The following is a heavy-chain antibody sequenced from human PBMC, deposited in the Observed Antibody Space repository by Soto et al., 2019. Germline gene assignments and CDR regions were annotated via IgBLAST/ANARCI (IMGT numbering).Heavy chain of an antibody. V-gene: IGHV3-30*03. CDR3: ATTGRITMVRGVLPFDY. CDR2: ISYDGSNK. Sequence: GGSLRLSCAASGFTFSSYGMHWVRQAPGKGLEWVAVISYDGSNKYYADSVKGRFTISRDNSKNTLYLQMNSLRAEDTAVYYCATTGRITMVRGVLPFDYWGQGTLVTVSS. J-gene: IGHJ4*02. CDR1: GFTFSSYG. D-gene: IGHD3-10*01.